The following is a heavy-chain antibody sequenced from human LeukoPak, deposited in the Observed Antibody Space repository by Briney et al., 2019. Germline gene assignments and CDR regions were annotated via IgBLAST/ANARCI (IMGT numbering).Heavy chain of an antibody. V-gene: IGHV4-59*12. CDR3: ASSDSFSRFDY. J-gene: IGHJ4*02. CDR1: GGSISSYY. Sequence: PETLSLTCTVSGGSISSYYGSWIRQPPGKGMEWIGYIYYSGSTNYNPSLKSRVTISVDPSKNQFSLRVSSVTAADTAVYYCASSDSFSRFDYWGQGNLVTVSS. D-gene: IGHD2-21*02. CDR2: IYYSGST.